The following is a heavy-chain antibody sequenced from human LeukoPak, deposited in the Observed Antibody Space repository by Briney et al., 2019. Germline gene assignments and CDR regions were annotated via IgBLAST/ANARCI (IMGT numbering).Heavy chain of an antibody. D-gene: IGHD2-15*01. CDR1: GITFSSYG. CDR3: AKDSTYCSGGSCYLPDTFDI. J-gene: IGHJ3*02. Sequence: GGSLRLSCAASGITFSSYGMTWVRQAPGKGLEWVSVISGSGDYRNYADSVKGRFTISRDNSKNTLYLQMLSLRADDTAVYYCAKDSTYCSGGSCYLPDTFDIWGLGTMVTVSS. CDR2: ISGSGDYR. V-gene: IGHV3-23*01.